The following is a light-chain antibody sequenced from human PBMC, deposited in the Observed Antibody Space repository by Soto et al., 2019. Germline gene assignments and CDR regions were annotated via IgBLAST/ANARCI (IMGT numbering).Light chain of an antibody. J-gene: IGKJ1*01. CDR1: QYINSN. Sequence: VLTQSPAPLSVSPGERSTLSCRASQYINSNLAWYQQKPGQAPRLLIYVASTRATGIPARFSGGGSGTEFTLTISSLQSEDFAVYYCQQYNSWPRTFGQGTKVDIK. CDR3: QQYNSWPRT. CDR2: VAS. V-gene: IGKV3-15*01.